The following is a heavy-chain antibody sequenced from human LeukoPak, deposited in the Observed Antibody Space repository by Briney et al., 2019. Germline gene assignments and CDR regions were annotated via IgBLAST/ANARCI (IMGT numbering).Heavy chain of an antibody. V-gene: IGHV3-30*18. CDR1: GFTCGTYG. D-gene: IGHD3-22*01. J-gene: IGHJ4*02. CDR2: ISYDGSNK. CDR3: ANYYDSSGYYAMVY. Sequence: GGSLRLSCAASGFTCGTYGMHWVRQAPCKGLEGAAGISYDGSNKYYADSVKGRFTISRDNSKNTLYLQMNSLRAEDTAVYYCANYYDSSGYYAMVYWGQGTLVTVSS.